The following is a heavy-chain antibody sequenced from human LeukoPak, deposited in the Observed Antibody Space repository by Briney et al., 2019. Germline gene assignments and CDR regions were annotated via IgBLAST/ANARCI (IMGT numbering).Heavy chain of an antibody. CDR3: ARERVTYYYGSGSYYNPMDV. CDR2: ISWNSGNI. D-gene: IGHD3-10*01. J-gene: IGHJ6*03. V-gene: IGHV3-9*03. Sequence: GGSLRLSCAASGFTFDDYAMHWVRQAPGKGLEWVSGISWNSGNIDYADSVKGRFTISRDNAKNSLYLQMNSLRAEDMALYYCARERVTYYYGSGSYYNPMDVWGKGTTVTVSS. CDR1: GFTFDDYA.